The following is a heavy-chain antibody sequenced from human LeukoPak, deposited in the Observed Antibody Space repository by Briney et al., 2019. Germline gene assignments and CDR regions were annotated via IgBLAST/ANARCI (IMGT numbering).Heavy chain of an antibody. CDR1: GFTFNTYS. CDR3: ARGGSSTTSRDTFDI. Sequence: GGSLRLSCAASGFTFNTYSINRVRQAPGKGLEWVSSISSTSSHIYYADSLKGRFTISRDNAKNSLYLQMNSLRAEDTAVYYCARGGSSTTSRDTFDIWGQGTMVTVSS. CDR2: ISSTSSHI. V-gene: IGHV3-21*01. J-gene: IGHJ3*02. D-gene: IGHD2-2*01.